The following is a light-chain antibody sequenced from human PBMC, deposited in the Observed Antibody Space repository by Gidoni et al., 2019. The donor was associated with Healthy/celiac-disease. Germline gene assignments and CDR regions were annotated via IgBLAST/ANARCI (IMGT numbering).Light chain of an antibody. CDR2: EVS. Sequence: QSALTPPAPVSGSPGQSITIACTGTSSDVGGYNYVSWYQQHPGKAPKLMVYEVSNRPSGVSNRFSGSKSGNTASLTISGLQAEDEADYYCSSYTSSSTLVVFGGGTKLTVL. CDR1: SSDVGGYNY. J-gene: IGLJ2*01. CDR3: SSYTSSSTLVV. V-gene: IGLV2-14*01.